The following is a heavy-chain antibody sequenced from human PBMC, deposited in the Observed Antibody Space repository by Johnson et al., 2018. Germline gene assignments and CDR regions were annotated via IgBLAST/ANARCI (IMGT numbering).Heavy chain of an antibody. V-gene: IGHV3-30*18. D-gene: IGHD2-21*02. J-gene: IGHJ3*02. Sequence: QVQLVESGGGVVQPGRSLRLSCAASGFTFSSYGMHWVRQAPGKGLEWVAVISYDGSNKYYADSVKGRFTISRDNSKNTLYLQMNSLRAEDTAVYYCAKVTRRLVTGAFDIWGQGTMVTVSS. CDR3: AKVTRRLVTGAFDI. CDR1: GFTFSSYG. CDR2: ISYDGSNK.